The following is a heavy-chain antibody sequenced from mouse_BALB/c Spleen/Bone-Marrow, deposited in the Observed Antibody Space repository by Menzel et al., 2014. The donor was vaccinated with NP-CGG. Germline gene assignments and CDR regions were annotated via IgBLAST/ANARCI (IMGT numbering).Heavy chain of an antibody. CDR1: GFTFSSFG. Sequence: VQLKESGGGLVQSGGSRKLSCAASGFTFSSFGMHWVRQAPEKGLEWVAYISSGSSTIFYADTVKGRFTVSRDNPKNTLFLQMTSLRSEDTAMYYCTRVGNWDDFDYWGQGTTLTVSS. CDR2: ISSGSSTI. CDR3: TRVGNWDDFDY. J-gene: IGHJ2*01. D-gene: IGHD4-1*01. V-gene: IGHV5-17*02.